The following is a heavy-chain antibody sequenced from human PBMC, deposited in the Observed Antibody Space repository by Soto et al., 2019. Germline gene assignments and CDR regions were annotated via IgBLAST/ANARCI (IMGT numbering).Heavy chain of an antibody. V-gene: IGHV3-21*01. Sequence: GSLRLSCAAPGFTFSSYSMNWVRQAPGKGLEWVSSISSSSSYIYYADSVKGRFTISRDNAKNSLYLQMNSLRAEDTAVYYCARRQHTWTTYYYYMDVWGKGTTVTVSS. D-gene: IGHD1-1*01. CDR2: ISSSSSYI. CDR1: GFTFSSYS. J-gene: IGHJ6*03. CDR3: ARRQHTWTTYYYYMDV.